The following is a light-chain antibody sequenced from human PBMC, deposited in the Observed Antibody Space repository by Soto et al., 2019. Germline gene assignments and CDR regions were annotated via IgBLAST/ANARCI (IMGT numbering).Light chain of an antibody. J-gene: IGLJ1*01. V-gene: IGLV2-14*01. CDR2: DVS. CDR1: SSDVGGYNH. CDR3: GSYTTSSPH. Sequence: QSALTQPASVSGSPGQSITISCTGTSSDVGGYNHVSWFQQHPGKAPKLMINDVSNRPSGVSTRFSGSESGNTASLTISGLQADDEAGYYCGSYTTSSPHFGTGTKLTVL.